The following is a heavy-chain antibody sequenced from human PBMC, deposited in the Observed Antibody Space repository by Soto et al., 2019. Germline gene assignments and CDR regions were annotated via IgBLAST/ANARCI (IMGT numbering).Heavy chain of an antibody. CDR1: GDSISSFF. CDR2: VHHSVNC. V-gene: IGHV4-59*01. D-gene: IGHD6-19*01. CDR3: ARDGGSGWNFDS. Sequence: PSETLSLTCTVSGDSISSFFWNWIRQSPGKGLEWIGCVHHSVNCDYSPSLKSRASMSVDTSKSQFSLELTSVTAADSAVYYCARDGGSGWNFDSWGQGILVTVSS. J-gene: IGHJ4*02.